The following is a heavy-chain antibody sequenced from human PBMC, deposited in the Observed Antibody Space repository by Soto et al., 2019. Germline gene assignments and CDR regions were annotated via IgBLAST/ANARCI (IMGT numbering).Heavy chain of an antibody. Sequence: QVQLVESGGGVVQPGRSLRLSCAASGFTFSNYGMNWVRQAPGKGLEWVAVIWYDGSNKYYEDSVKGRFTISRDNSKNNLYLQMNSLRAEDTAVYYCERADRSDGGYSYGMDVWGQGTTVTVSS. CDR2: IWYDGSNK. CDR1: GFTFSNYG. CDR3: ERADRSDGGYSYGMDV. D-gene: IGHD3-22*01. J-gene: IGHJ6*02. V-gene: IGHV3-33*03.